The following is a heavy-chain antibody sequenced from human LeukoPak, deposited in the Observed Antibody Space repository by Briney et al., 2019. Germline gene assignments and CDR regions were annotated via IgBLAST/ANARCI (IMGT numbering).Heavy chain of an antibody. CDR2: ISGSGGST. D-gene: IGHD3-22*01. V-gene: IGHV3-23*01. Sequence: GGSLRLSCAASGFTFSSYEMNWVRQAPGKGLEWVSYISGSGGSTYYADSVKGRFTISRDNSKNTLYLQMNSLRAEDTAVYYCAKDKVYDSSGYYPTHFDYWGQGTLVTVSS. J-gene: IGHJ4*02. CDR1: GFTFSSYE. CDR3: AKDKVYDSSGYYPTHFDY.